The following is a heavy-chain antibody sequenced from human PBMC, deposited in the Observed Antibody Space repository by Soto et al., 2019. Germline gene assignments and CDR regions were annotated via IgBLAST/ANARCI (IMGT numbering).Heavy chain of an antibody. CDR1: GGTFTSNV. CDR3: ARMKVDGSWYSDYYGMDV. D-gene: IGHD6-13*01. J-gene: IGHJ6*02. V-gene: IGHV1-69*13. CDR2: IIPIFSTT. Sequence: GASVKVSCKASGGTFTSNVISWVRQAPGQGLEWMGGIIPIFSTTNYAQKFQGRLTITADESTSTAYMELSSLRSEDTAVYYCARMKVDGSWYSDYYGMDVWGQGTTVTVSS.